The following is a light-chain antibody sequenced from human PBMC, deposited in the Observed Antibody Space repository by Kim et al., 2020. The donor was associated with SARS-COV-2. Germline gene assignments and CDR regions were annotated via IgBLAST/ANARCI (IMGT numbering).Light chain of an antibody. CDR1: HSVSSSH. V-gene: IGKV3-20*01. CDR2: DAS. CDR3: QQYDSSPYT. Sequence: LSPGERAAITCRASHSVSSSHLAWYQQKSGKAPRLLIYDASRRATGVPDRFSGSGSGTDFTLTISRLEPEDVAVYYWQQYDSSPYTFGQGTKLEI. J-gene: IGKJ2*01.